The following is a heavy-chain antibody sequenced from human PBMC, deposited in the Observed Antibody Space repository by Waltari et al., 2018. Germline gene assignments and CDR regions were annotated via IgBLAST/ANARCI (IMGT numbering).Heavy chain of an antibody. D-gene: IGHD2-21*01. V-gene: IGHV2-5*01. J-gene: IGHJ4*02. CDR3: AQIRLGGGDCFFDY. Sequence: QITLKESGPTLVKPTQTLTLTCTFSGFSLSTSGVGVGWIRQPPGKALEWLALIYCNDDKRYSPSLKSRLTITKDTSKNQVVLTMTNMDPVDTATYYCAQIRLGGGDCFFDYWGQGTLVTVSS. CDR1: GFSLSTSGVG. CDR2: IYCNDDK.